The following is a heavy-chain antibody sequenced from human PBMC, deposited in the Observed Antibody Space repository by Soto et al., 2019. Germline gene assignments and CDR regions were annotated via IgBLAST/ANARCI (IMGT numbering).Heavy chain of an antibody. Sequence: GGSLRLSCAASGFTFSSYGMHWVRQAPGKGLEWVAVISYDGSNKYYADSVKGRFTISRDNSKNTLYLQMNSLRAEDTAIYYCAKKGLGSLKTFCSGSGCHYAIDIWGQGTRVTVSS. V-gene: IGHV3-30*18. CDR2: ISYDGSNK. CDR1: GFTFSSYG. CDR3: AKKGLGSLKTFCSGSGCHYAIDI. J-gene: IGHJ3*02. D-gene: IGHD2-15*01.